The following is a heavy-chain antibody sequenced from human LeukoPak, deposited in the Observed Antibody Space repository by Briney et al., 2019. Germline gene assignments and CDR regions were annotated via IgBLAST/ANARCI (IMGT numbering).Heavy chain of an antibody. V-gene: IGHV4-4*02. D-gene: IGHD3-9*01. CDR3: ARSPPYYDILRGPEHAFDI. CDR1: GGSISSSNW. Sequence: SETLSLTCAVSGGSISSSNWWSWVRQPPGKGLEWIGEIYHSGSTNYNPSLKSRVTISVDTSKNQFSLKLSSVTAADTAVYYCARSPPYYDILRGPEHAFDIWGQGTMVTVSS. J-gene: IGHJ3*02. CDR2: IYHSGST.